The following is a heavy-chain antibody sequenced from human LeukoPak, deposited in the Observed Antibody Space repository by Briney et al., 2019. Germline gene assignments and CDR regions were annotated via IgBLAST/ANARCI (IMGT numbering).Heavy chain of an antibody. Sequence: GGSLRLSCAASGFTFDDYAMHWVRQAPGKGLEWVSLISGDGGSTYYADSVKGRFTISRDNSKNSLYLQMNSLRTEDTALYYCAKDILCWYQLLFGDAFDIWGQGTMVTVSS. D-gene: IGHD2-2*01. V-gene: IGHV3-43*02. CDR2: ISGDGGST. CDR1: GFTFDDYA. J-gene: IGHJ3*02. CDR3: AKDILCWYQLLFGDAFDI.